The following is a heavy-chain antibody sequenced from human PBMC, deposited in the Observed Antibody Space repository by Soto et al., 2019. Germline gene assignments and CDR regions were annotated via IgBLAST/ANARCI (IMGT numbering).Heavy chain of an antibody. Sequence: ASVKVSCKASGGTFSSYAISWVRQAPGQGLEWMGGIIPIFGTANYAQKFQGRVTITADESTSTAYMELSRLRSEDTAVYYCASFVPNGGNPGGLQALDIWGKGTMFTVSS. CDR1: GGTFSSYA. CDR2: IIPIFGTA. J-gene: IGHJ3*02. CDR3: ASFVPNGGNPGGLQALDI. D-gene: IGHD2-15*01. V-gene: IGHV1-69*13.